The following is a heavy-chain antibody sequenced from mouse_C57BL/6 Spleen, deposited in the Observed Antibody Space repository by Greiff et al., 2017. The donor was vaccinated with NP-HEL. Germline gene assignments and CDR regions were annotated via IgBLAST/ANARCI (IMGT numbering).Heavy chain of an antibody. CDR1: GYTFTDYY. CDR2: INPNNGGT. J-gene: IGHJ4*01. Sequence: EVQLQQSGPELVKPGASVKISCKASGYTFTDYYMNWVKQSHGKSLEWIGDINPNNGGTSYNQKFKGKATLTVDKSSSTAYMELRSLTSEDSAVYYCARLRFYSNYAAMDYWGQGTSVTVSS. CDR3: ARLRFYSNYAAMDY. V-gene: IGHV1-26*01. D-gene: IGHD2-5*01.